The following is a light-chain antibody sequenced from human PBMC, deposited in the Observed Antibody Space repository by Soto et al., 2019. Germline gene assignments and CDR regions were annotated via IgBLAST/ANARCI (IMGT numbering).Light chain of an antibody. CDR1: SSDVGGYNY. Sequence: QSALTQPRSVSGSPGQSLTISCTGTSSDVGGYNYVSWYQQYPGKVPKLMIYDVTKRPSGVPDRFSVSKSGNTASLTISGLKAEDEADYYCCSHAGSYTYVFGTGTKLTAL. V-gene: IGLV2-11*01. CDR3: CSHAGSYTYV. CDR2: DVT. J-gene: IGLJ1*01.